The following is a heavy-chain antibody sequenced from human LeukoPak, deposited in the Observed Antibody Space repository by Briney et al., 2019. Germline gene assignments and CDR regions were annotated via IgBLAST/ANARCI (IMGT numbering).Heavy chain of an antibody. CDR2: IYYSGST. CDR3: AGGYRRSSSFAY. D-gene: IGHD6-6*01. J-gene: IGHJ4*02. Sequence: KASETLSLTCTVSDGSIRSYYWSWIRQPPGKGLEWIGYIYYSGSTNYNPSLKSRVTISVDTSKNQFSLKLSSVTAADTAVYYCAGGYRRSSSFAYWGQGTLVTVSS. CDR1: DGSIRSYY. V-gene: IGHV4-59*08.